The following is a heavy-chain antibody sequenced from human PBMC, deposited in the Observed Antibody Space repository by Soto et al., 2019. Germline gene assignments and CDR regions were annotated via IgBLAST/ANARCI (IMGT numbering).Heavy chain of an antibody. CDR3: ARDTYIAAAGPISAY. Sequence: GGYLRLSCVGSGFSFSNYWMTWVRRAPGKGLEWVATVNQDGSETFSVESVEGRFTISRDNAKNSLYLQINSPRDEDTAVYHCARDTYIAAAGPISAYWGQGALVTVSS. V-gene: IGHV3-7*03. D-gene: IGHD6-25*01. J-gene: IGHJ1*01. CDR2: VNQDGSET. CDR1: GFSFSNYW.